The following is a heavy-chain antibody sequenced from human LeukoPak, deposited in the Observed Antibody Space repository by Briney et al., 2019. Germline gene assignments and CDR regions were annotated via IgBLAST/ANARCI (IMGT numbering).Heavy chain of an antibody. Sequence: SETLSLTCTVPGGSISSYYWSWIRQPPGKGLEWIGYIYYSGSTNYNPSLKSRVTISVDTSKNQFSLKLSSVAAADTAVYYCARDFDFWSGYGYYYYGMDVWGQGTTVTVSS. CDR3: ARDFDFWSGYGYYYYGMDV. D-gene: IGHD3-3*01. CDR2: IYYSGST. CDR1: GGSISSYY. J-gene: IGHJ6*02. V-gene: IGHV4-59*01.